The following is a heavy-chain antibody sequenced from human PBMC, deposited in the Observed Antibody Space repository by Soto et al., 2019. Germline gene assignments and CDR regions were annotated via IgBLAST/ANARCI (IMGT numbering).Heavy chain of an antibody. J-gene: IGHJ4*02. CDR1: GFTFSSYG. Sequence: GGSLRLSCAASGFTFSSYGMHWVRQAPGKGLEWVAVISYDGSNKYYADSVKGRFTISRDNSKNTLYLQMNSLRAEDTAVYYCAKDLTMVRGVIQCYFDYWGQGTLVTVSS. D-gene: IGHD3-10*01. CDR2: ISYDGSNK. V-gene: IGHV3-30*18. CDR3: AKDLTMVRGVIQCYFDY.